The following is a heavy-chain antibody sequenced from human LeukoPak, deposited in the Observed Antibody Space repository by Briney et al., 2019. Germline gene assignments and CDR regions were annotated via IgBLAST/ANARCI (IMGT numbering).Heavy chain of an antibody. D-gene: IGHD6-19*01. CDR1: GFTFSNYG. J-gene: IGHJ4*02. Sequence: GGSLRLSCAASGFTFSNYGMHWVRQAPGKGLEWVAFIRSDERNKYYADSVKGRFTISRDNSKNTLYLQMNSLRAEDTAVYYCARDGVKQWLDYWGQGTLVTVSS. V-gene: IGHV3-30*02. CDR3: ARDGVKQWLDY. CDR2: IRSDERNK.